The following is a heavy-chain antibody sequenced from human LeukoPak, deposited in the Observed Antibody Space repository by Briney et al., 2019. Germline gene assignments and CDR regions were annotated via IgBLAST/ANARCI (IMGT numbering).Heavy chain of an antibody. D-gene: IGHD1-26*01. J-gene: IGHJ4*02. CDR3: ATASGAPHSGYPFEY. Sequence: PGGSLRLSCAASGFTVSSNYMSWVRQAPGKGLEWVSVIYSGGRTYYADSVKGRFTISRDNSENTVYLQMNTLRAEDAAVYYCATASGAPHSGYPFEYWGKGPLVTVS. CDR1: GFTVSSNY. CDR2: IYSGGRT. V-gene: IGHV3-53*01.